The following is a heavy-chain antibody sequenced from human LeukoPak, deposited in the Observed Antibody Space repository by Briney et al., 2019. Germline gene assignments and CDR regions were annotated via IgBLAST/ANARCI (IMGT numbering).Heavy chain of an antibody. J-gene: IGHJ2*01. Sequence: SETLSLTCTVSGASLTYWTWIWQPPGKGLEWIGVIYNHGRTEYNPSLNRRVTISFYTSANELSLKLRSVTAADTAVYYGARGLAGAHSGAIYSDLWGRGTVVTVSS. CDR3: ARGLAGAHSGAIYSDL. D-gene: IGHD1-26*01. CDR2: IYNHGRT. CDR1: GASLTY. V-gene: IGHV4-59*01.